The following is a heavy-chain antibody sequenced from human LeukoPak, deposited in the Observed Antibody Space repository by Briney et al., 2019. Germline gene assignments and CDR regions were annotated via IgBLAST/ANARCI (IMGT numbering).Heavy chain of an antibody. CDR3: AKDRERITMIVGEFDY. Sequence: GSLRLSCAVSGFSVTNNYMSWVRQALGKGLEWVSVFYVGGATYYADSVKGRFTISRDNSKNTLYLQMNSLRAEDTAVYYCAKDRERITMIVGEFDYWGQGTLVTVSS. CDR2: FYVGGAT. J-gene: IGHJ4*02. V-gene: IGHV3-53*01. D-gene: IGHD3-22*01. CDR1: GFSVTNNY.